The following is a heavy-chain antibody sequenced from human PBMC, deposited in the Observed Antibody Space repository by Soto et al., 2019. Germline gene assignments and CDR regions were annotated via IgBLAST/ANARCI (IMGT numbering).Heavy chain of an antibody. CDR2: INHSGST. J-gene: IGHJ4*02. CDR3: ARRSGSYSPGRSYYFDY. CDR1: GGSFSGYD. D-gene: IGHD1-26*01. V-gene: IGHV4-34*01. Sequence: SETLSLTCAVYGGSFSGYDWSWIRQPPGKGLEWIGEINHSGSTNYNPSLKSRVTISVDTSKNQFSLKLSSVTAADTAVYYCARRSGSYSPGRSYYFDYWGQGTLVTVSS.